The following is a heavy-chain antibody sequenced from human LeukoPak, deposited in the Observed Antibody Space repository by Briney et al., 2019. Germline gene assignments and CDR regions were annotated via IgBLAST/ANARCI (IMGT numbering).Heavy chain of an antibody. J-gene: IGHJ3*02. D-gene: IGHD4-23*01. CDR1: GFPYRTLF. CDR2: IKPDGSET. Sequence: GGSLRLSREVSGFPYRTLFMAWVRQSSGKGLEWVADIKPDGSETYYKGSVEGRFTISRDNADNSLYLQMNSLRAEDTAVYYCARDPGGSGRGASDTWWQRTMVTVSS. CDR3: ARDPGGSGRGASDT. V-gene: IGHV3-7*05.